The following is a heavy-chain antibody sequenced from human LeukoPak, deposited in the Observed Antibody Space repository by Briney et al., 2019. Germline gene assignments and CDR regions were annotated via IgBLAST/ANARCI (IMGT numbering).Heavy chain of an antibody. CDR3: AKASSLRYFDWLSSNWFDP. V-gene: IGHV3-23*01. Sequence: GGSLRLSCAASGFTFSSYAMSWVRQAPGKGLEWVSAISGSGGSTYYADSVKGRFTISRDNSKNTLYLQMNSLRAEDTAVYYCAKASSLRYFDWLSSNWFDPWGQGTLVTVSS. CDR1: GFTFSSYA. J-gene: IGHJ5*02. CDR2: ISGSGGST. D-gene: IGHD3-9*01.